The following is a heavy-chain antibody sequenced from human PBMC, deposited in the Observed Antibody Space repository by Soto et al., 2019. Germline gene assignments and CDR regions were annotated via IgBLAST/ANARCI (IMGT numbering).Heavy chain of an antibody. CDR3: ASRGLCTNGVCHRMPLDP. D-gene: IGHD2-8*01. Sequence: TSETLSLTCAVYGGSFSGYYWSWIRQPPGKGLEWIGEINHSGSTNYNPSLKSRVTISVDTSKNQFSLKLSSVTAADTAVYYCASRGLCTNGVCHRMPLDPWGQGTLVTVSS. V-gene: IGHV4-34*01. CDR1: GGSFSGYY. J-gene: IGHJ5*02. CDR2: INHSGST.